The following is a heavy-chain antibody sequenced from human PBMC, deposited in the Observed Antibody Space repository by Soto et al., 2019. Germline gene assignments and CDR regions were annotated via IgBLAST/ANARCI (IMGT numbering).Heavy chain of an antibody. CDR1: GYTFSNAW. D-gene: IGHD2-15*01. V-gene: IGHV3-15*01. J-gene: IGHJ6*02. CDR3: TTDNPGYCSGGSCRIENYYYGMDV. CDR2: IKSKTDGGTT. Sequence: LRLSCAASGYTFSNAWMSWVRQAPGKGLEWVGRIKSKTDGGTTDYAAPVKGRFTISRDDSKNTLYLQMNSLKTEDTAVYYCTTDNPGYCSGGSCRIENYYYGMDVWGQGTTVTVSS.